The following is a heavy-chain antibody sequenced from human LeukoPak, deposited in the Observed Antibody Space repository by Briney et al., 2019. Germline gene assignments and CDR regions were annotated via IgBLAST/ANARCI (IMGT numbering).Heavy chain of an antibody. CDR1: GGSISGTNW. J-gene: IGHJ4*02. D-gene: IGHD1-26*01. Sequence: PSVTLSLTCGVSGGSISGTNWWSWVRQPPGQGLEWIGETSLAGQTNYNPSLNGRVTMSLDKSSNQLSLHLTSVTAADTATYFCSRESGPFCPFGYWGQGTLVIVSS. CDR2: TSLAGQT. V-gene: IGHV4-4*02. CDR3: SRESGPFCPFGY.